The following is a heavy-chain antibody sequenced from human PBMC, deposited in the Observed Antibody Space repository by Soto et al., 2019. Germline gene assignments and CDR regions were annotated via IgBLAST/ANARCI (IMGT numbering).Heavy chain of an antibody. D-gene: IGHD2-21*02. CDR2: INPNSGGT. J-gene: IGHJ4*02. CDR1: GYTFTGYY. V-gene: IGHV1-2*04. Sequence: ASVKVSCKASGYTFTGYYMHWVRQAPGQGLEWMGWINPNSGGTNYAQKFQGWVTMTRDTSISTAYMELSRLRSDDTAVYYCARAYCGGDCYSDYWGQGPLVTVAS. CDR3: ARAYCGGDCYSDY.